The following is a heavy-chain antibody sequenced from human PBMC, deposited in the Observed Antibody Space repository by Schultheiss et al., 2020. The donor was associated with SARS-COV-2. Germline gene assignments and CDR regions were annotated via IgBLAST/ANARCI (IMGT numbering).Heavy chain of an antibody. J-gene: IGHJ4*02. Sequence: SQTLSLTCGVSGASIITTNFFWGWIRQPPGKGLEWIATIFYNGTIYSSPSLKSRVTMSVDTSENQFSLSLNSVTAADTAVYYCARQGGFYYDTSGYYPDYFDYWGQGGVVTVAS. V-gene: IGHV4-39*01. CDR3: ARQGGFYYDTSGYYPDYFDY. D-gene: IGHD3-22*01. CDR2: IFYNGTI. CDR1: GASIITTNFF.